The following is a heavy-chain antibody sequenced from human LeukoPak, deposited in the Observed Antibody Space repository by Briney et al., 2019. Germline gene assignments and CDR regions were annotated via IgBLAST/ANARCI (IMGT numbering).Heavy chain of an antibody. CDR3: ATLGAEYCSSTSCPSDY. V-gene: IGHV3-30*03. CDR2: ISYDGSNK. D-gene: IGHD2-2*01. CDR1: GFTFSSYG. Sequence: GGSLRLSCAASGFTFSSYGMHWVRQAPGKGLEWVAVISYDGSNKYYADSVKGRFTISRDNSKNTLYLQMNSLRAEDTAVYYCATLGAEYCSSTSCPSDYWGQGTLVTVSS. J-gene: IGHJ4*02.